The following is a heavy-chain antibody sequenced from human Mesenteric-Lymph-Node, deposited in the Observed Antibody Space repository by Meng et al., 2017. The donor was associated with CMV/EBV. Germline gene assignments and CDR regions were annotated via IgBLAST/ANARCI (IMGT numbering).Heavy chain of an antibody. CDR1: GFTFSGYA. CDR2: ITDTGGRT. CDR3: AKTYYYGSGNYLPFDY. J-gene: IGHJ4*02. D-gene: IGHD3-10*01. V-gene: IGHV3-23*01. Sequence: SGFTFSGYAMGWVRQAPGRGLEWVSAITDTGGRTYYADSVKGRFTISRDNSKNTLYLQMNSLRAEDTAVYYCAKTYYYGSGNYLPFDYWGQGTLVTVSS.